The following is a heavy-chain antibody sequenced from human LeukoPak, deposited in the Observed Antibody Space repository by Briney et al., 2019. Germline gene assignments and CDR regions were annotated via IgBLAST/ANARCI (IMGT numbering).Heavy chain of an antibody. Sequence: SETPSLTCAVYGGSFSGYYWSWVRQPPGKGLEWIGEINHSGSTNYNPSLKSRVTISVDTYKNQFSLKLSSVTAADTAVYYCARALISYYYGSGSYYFDYWGQGTLVTVSS. J-gene: IGHJ4*02. V-gene: IGHV4-34*01. D-gene: IGHD3-10*01. CDR3: ARALISYYYGSGSYYFDY. CDR2: INHSGST. CDR1: GGSFSGYY.